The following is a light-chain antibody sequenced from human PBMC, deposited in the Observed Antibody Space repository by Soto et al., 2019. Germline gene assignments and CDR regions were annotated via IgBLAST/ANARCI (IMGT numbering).Light chain of an antibody. CDR1: QSISSS. J-gene: IGKJ1*01. CDR3: QQYNSYSRT. V-gene: IGKV1-5*03. CDR2: KAS. Sequence: DIQMTYSPSTLSASLGDRVTIPYRASQSISSSLAWYQQKPGKAPKLLIYKASSLESGVPSRFSGSGSGTEFTLTIPSLQPDDFATYYCQQYNSYSRTFGQGTKVDIK.